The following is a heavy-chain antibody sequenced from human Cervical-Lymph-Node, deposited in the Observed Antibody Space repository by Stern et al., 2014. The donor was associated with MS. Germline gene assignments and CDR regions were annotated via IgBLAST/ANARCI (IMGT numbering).Heavy chain of an antibody. V-gene: IGHV3-21*01. CDR1: GFTFSSYS. CDR2: ISSGGSYI. CDR3: ARGCGGNYRYYFDY. J-gene: IGHJ4*02. D-gene: IGHD4-23*01. Sequence: EVQLVQSGGGLVKPGGSLRLSCAASGFTFSSYSMNWVRQAPGKGLEWVASISSGGSYIYYADSLKGRFTISRDNAKNSLYLQMNSLRAEDTAVYYCARGCGGNYRYYFDYWGQGTLVTVSS.